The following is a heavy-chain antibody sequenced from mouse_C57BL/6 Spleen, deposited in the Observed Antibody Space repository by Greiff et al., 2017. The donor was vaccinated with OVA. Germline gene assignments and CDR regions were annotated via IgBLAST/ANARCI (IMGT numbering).Heavy chain of an antibody. CDR2: IRSKSNNYAT. D-gene: IGHD1-1*01. CDR3: VRGYYGSHLAMDY. V-gene: IGHV10-1*01. Sequence: EVQRVESGGGLVQPKGSLKLSCAASGFSFNTYAMNWVRQAPGKGLEWVARIRSKSNNYATYYADSVKDRFTISRDDSESMLYLQMNNLKTEDTAMYYCVRGYYGSHLAMDYWGQGTSVTVSS. J-gene: IGHJ4*01. CDR1: GFSFNTYA.